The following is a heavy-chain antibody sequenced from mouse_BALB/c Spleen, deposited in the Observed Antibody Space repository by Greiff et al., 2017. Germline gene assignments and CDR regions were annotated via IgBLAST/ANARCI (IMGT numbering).Heavy chain of an antibody. CDR2: ISYSGST. D-gene: IGHD1-1*01. Sequence: EVKLMESGPSLVKPSQTLSLTCSVTGDSITSGYWNWIRKFPGNKLEYMGYISYSGSTYYNPSLKSRISITRDTSKNQYYLQLNSVTTEDTATYYCARNYYYGSPVYWYFDVWGAGTTVTVSS. V-gene: IGHV3-8*02. J-gene: IGHJ1*01. CDR1: GDSITSGY. CDR3: ARNYYYGSPVYWYFDV.